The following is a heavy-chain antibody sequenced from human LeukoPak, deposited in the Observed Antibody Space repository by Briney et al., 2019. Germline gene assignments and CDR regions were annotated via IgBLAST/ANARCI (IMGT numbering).Heavy chain of an antibody. CDR1: GDSISSGGYY. CDR3: ARNSGSYTSFYFDY. J-gene: IGHJ4*02. V-gene: IGHV4-30-2*01. CDR2: IYHSGST. D-gene: IGHD3-10*01. Sequence: SETLSLTCIVSGDSISSGGYYWSWIRQPPGKGLEWIGYIYHSGSTYYNPSLKSRVTISVDRFKNQFSLKLSSVTAADTAVYYCARNSGSYTSFYFDYWGQGTLVTVSS.